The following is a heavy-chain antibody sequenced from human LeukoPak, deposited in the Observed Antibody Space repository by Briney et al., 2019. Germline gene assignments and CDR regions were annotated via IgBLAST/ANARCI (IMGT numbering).Heavy chain of an antibody. CDR1: GGSISSGSYY. CDR3: ADEGY. J-gene: IGHJ4*02. CDR2: IYTSGST. Sequence: SETLSLTCTVSGGSISSGSYYWSWIRQPAGKGLEWIGRIYTSGSTNYNPSLKSRVTISVDTSKNQFSLKLSSVTAADTAVYYCADEGYWGQGTLVTVSS. V-gene: IGHV4-61*02.